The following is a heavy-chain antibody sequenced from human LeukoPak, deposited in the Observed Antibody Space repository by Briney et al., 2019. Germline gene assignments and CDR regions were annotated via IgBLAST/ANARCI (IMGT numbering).Heavy chain of an antibody. CDR1: GFTFSDYA. CDR3: ARGENNYGYYYFDY. V-gene: IGHV3-23*01. J-gene: IGHJ4*02. CDR2: ISGSGAST. Sequence: PGGSLRLSCVVSGFTFSDYAMSWVRQAPGKGLEWVSAISGSGASTYYADSVKGRFTISRDNAKNSLYLQINSLRAEDTSVYYCARGENNYGYYYFDYWGQGTLVTVSS. D-gene: IGHD5-24*01.